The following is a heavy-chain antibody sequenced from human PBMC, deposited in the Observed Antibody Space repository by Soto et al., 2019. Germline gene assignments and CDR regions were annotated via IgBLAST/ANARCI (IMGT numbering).Heavy chain of an antibody. CDR1: GFTFSSYG. D-gene: IGHD6-19*01. CDR3: ARDLGRGWRQSDY. Sequence: QVQLVESGGGVVQPGRSLRLSCAASGFTFSSYGMHWVRQAPGKGLEWVAVIWYDGSNKYYADSVKGRFTISRDNSKNTLYMQMNSLRAEDTALYYCARDLGRGWRQSDYWGQGTLVTVSS. CDR2: IWYDGSNK. J-gene: IGHJ4*02. V-gene: IGHV3-33*01.